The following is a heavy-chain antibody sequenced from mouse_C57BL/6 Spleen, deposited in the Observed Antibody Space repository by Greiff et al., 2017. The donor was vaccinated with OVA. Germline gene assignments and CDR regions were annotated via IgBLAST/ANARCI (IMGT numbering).Heavy chain of an antibody. CDR2: IYPSDSET. CDR1: GYTFTSYW. D-gene: IGHD1-1*01. J-gene: IGHJ2*01. V-gene: IGHV1-61*01. CDR3: ARHYYGSSPDY. Sequence: QVHVKQSGAELVRPGSSVKLSCKASGYTFTSYWMDWVKQRPGQGLEWIGNIYPSDSETHYNQKFKDKATLTVDKSSSTAYMQLSSLTSEDSAVYYCARHYYGSSPDYWGQGTTLTVSS.